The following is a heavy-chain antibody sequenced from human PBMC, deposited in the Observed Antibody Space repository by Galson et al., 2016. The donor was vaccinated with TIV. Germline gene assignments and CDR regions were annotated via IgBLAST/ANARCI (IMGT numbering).Heavy chain of an antibody. CDR1: GFTFSRFA. Sequence: SLRLSCAASGFTFSRFAMNWVRQTPGKGLEWVSTISGSGGTTYYSDSVKGRFVISRDNSKNTLYLQMSSLRVEDTAVYYCARDGARVGAHDAFDIWGQGTMVTVSS. D-gene: IGHD3-16*01. J-gene: IGHJ3*02. V-gene: IGHV3-23*01. CDR2: ISGSGGTT. CDR3: ARDGARVGAHDAFDI.